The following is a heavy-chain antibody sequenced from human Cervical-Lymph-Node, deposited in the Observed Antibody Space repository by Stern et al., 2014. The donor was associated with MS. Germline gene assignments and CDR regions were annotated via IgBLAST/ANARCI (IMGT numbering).Heavy chain of an antibody. V-gene: IGHV3-53*01. CDR3: ARDREMATTFYYYGMDV. CDR1: GFTVSSNY. D-gene: IGHD5-24*01. Sequence: VQLVESGGGLIQPGGSLRLSCAASGFTVSSNYMSWVRQAPGKGLECVSVIYSGGSTYYADSVKGRFTISRDNSKNTLYLQMNSLRAEDTAVYYCARDREMATTFYYYGMDVWGQGTTVTVSS. J-gene: IGHJ6*02. CDR2: IYSGGST.